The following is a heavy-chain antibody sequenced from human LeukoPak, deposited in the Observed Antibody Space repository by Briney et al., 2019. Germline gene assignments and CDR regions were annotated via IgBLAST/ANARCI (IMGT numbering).Heavy chain of an antibody. CDR3: ARATASPRAPRGFDY. D-gene: IGHD2-21*02. CDR2: INPNSGGT. Sequence: WASVKVSCKASGYTFTGHYMHWVRQAPGQGLEWMGWINPNSGGTNYAQKFQGRVTMTSDTSISTAYMEVSRLRSDDTAVYYCARATASPRAPRGFDYWGQGTLVTVSS. J-gene: IGHJ4*02. V-gene: IGHV1-2*02. CDR1: GYTFTGHY.